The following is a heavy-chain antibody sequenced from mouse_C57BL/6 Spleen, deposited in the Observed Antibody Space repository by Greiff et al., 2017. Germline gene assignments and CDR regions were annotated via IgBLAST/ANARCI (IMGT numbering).Heavy chain of an antibody. CDR3: ARSFTVAYFDY. J-gene: IGHJ2*01. CDR1: GYTFTSYW. CDR2: ITPSSGYT. Sequence: QVQLKQSGAELAKPGASVKLSCKASGYTFTSYWMHWVKQRPGQGLEWIGYITPSSGYTKYNQKFKDKATLTADKSSSTAYMQLSSLTYEDSAVYYCARSFTVAYFDYWGQGTTLTVSS. V-gene: IGHV1-7*01. D-gene: IGHD1-1*01.